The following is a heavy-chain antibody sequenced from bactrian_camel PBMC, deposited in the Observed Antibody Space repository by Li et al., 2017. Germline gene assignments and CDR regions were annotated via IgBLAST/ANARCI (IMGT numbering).Heavy chain of an antibody. CDR2: IRSDGST. CDR1: KYSNC. Sequence: QVQLVESGGDSVQAGGSLTLSYAASKYSNCMAWFRQAPGKEREGVASIRSDGSTSYADSMKGRVTISQGNSKNSLYLRMNSLKPEDTAMYYCAASRGVASFSAMTYAYWGQGTQVTVS. V-gene: IGHV3S53*01. D-gene: IGHD1*01. CDR3: AASRGVASFSAMTYAY. J-gene: IGHJ4*01.